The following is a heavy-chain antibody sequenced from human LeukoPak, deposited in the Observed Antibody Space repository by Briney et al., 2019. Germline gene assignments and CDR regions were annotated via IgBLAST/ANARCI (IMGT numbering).Heavy chain of an antibody. Sequence: GRSLRLSCAASGFTFDDYAMHWVRHAPGKGLEWVSGISWSSGSIGYADSVKGRFTISRDNAKNSLYLQMNSLRAEDTALYYCAKDTEAVAVSGYFDYWGQGTLVTVSS. CDR3: AKDTEAVAVSGYFDY. J-gene: IGHJ4*02. CDR2: ISWSSGSI. D-gene: IGHD6-19*01. CDR1: GFTFDDYA. V-gene: IGHV3-9*01.